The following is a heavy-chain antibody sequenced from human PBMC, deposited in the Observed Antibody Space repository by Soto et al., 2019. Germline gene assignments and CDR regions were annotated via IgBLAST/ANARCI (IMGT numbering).Heavy chain of an antibody. D-gene: IGHD6-19*01. CDR1: GFFFRDFG. V-gene: IGHV3-33*01. Sequence: GGSLRLSCVASGFFFRDFGMHWVRQAPGKGLEWVSVIWYDGSNTYQGESVKGRFTMSRDISKNTLYLQMDSLRPEDTAVYYCAIAMAGKWHLFDYWRHGTLVTDSS. J-gene: IGHJ4*01. CDR3: AIAMAGKWHLFDY. CDR2: IWYDGSNT.